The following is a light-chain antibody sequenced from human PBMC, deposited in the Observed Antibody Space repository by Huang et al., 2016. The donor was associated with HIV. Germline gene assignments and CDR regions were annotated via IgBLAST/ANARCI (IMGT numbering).Light chain of an antibody. CDR3: QQYSNWPPYT. Sequence: EVVMTQSPATLSVSPGERATPSCRASQSVSSNLAWYQQKPGQAPRLLVYGAATRATGNPARFIGGGSGTEFTLTISSRQSEDFAVYYCQQYSNWPPYTFGQGTKLEI. J-gene: IGKJ2*01. CDR2: GAA. CDR1: QSVSSN. V-gene: IGKV3-15*01.